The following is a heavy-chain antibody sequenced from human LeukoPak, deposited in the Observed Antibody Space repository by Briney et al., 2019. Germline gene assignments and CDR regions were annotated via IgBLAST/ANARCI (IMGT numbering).Heavy chain of an antibody. CDR3: ARVDRGKGFDY. D-gene: IGHD3-10*01. CDR2: IRYDGINK. Sequence: HPGGSLRLSCAASGFTFSGYGMHWVRQAPGKGVEWVAFIRYDGINKYYVDSVKGRFTISRDNSKNTLYLQMNILRTEDTAVYYCARVDRGKGFDYWGQGTLVTVSS. J-gene: IGHJ4*02. CDR1: GFTFSGYG. V-gene: IGHV3-30*02.